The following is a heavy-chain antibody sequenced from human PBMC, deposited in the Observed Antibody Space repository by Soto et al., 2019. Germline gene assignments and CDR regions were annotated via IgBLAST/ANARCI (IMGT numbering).Heavy chain of an antibody. Sequence: SVKVSCKASGGTFSSYAISWVRQAPGQGLEWMGGIIPIFGTANYAQKFQGRVTITADKSTSTAYMELSSLRSKDTAAYYCARDGLGYDSSGEGPLWGQGTLVTVSS. CDR2: IIPIFGTA. J-gene: IGHJ4*02. V-gene: IGHV1-69*06. CDR1: GGTFSSYA. D-gene: IGHD3-22*01. CDR3: ARDGLGYDSSGEGPL.